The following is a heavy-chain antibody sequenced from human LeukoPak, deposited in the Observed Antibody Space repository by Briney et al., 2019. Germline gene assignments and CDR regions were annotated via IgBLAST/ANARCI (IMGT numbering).Heavy chain of an antibody. CDR2: MSYDGSNE. Sequence: GGSLRLSCAVSGFTFSRYWMSWVRQAPGKGLEWVASMSYDGSNEYYADSVKGRFTISRDNSKNTLYLQMNSLRTEDTAVYYCARGAPPDYWGQGTLVTVSS. J-gene: IGHJ4*02. CDR3: ARGAPPDY. CDR1: GFTFSRYW. V-gene: IGHV3-30-3*01.